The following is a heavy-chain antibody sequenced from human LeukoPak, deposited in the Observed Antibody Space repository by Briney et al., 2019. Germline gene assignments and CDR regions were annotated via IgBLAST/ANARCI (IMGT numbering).Heavy chain of an antibody. D-gene: IGHD1-26*01. CDR1: GYSISSGYY. J-gene: IGHJ4*02. V-gene: IGHV4-38-2*02. CDR2: IYHSGST. CDR3: ARDLVVGAPGY. Sequence: SETLSLTCTVSGYSISSGYYWGWIRQPPGKGLEWIGSIYHSGSTYYNPSLKSRVTISVDTSKNQFSLNLSSVTAADTAVYYCARDLVVGAPGYWGQGTLVTVSS.